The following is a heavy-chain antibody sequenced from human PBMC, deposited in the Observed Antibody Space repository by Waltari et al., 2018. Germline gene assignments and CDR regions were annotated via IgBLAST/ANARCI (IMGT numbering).Heavy chain of an antibody. V-gene: IGHV1-69*08. CDR2: IIPILGIA. J-gene: IGHJ6*02. Sequence: QVQLVQSGAEVKKPGSSVKVSCKASGGTFSSYTISWVRQAPGQGLEWMGRIIPILGIANYAQKVQGRVTITAEKSTSTAYMELSSLRSEDTAVYYCARDLYSSSSLDYYYYGMDVWGQGTTVTVSS. CDR1: GGTFSSYT. D-gene: IGHD6-6*01. CDR3: ARDLYSSSSLDYYYYGMDV.